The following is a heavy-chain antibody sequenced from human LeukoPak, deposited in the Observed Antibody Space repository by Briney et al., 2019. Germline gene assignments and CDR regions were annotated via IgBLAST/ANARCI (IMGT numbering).Heavy chain of an antibody. CDR1: GGTFSSYA. V-gene: IGHV1-69*06. CDR2: IIPIFGTA. J-gene: IGHJ4*02. CDR3: ARSGVGSDLNGRTDWLLHYFDY. Sequence: SVKVSCKASGGTFSSYAISWVRQAPGQGLEWMGGIIPIFGTANYAQKFQGRVTITADKSTSTAYMELSSLRSEGTAVYYCARSGVGSDLNGRTDWLLHYFDYWGQGTLVTVSS. D-gene: IGHD3-9*01.